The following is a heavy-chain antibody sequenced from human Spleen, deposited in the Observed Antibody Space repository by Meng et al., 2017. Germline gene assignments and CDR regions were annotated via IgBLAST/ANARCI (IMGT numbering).Heavy chain of an antibody. CDR2: IIPIFATT. V-gene: IGHV1-69*06. J-gene: IGHJ5*01. Sequence: QGQLVQSGAEVKKPVASVKVSCKPSGGTLSNFAIIWVRQAPGQGLEWMGGIIPIFATTNYAQKFQGRVTITADRSTATAYMDLSSLRSEDTAIYYCARGPSIYGDYNWFDSWGQGTLVTVSS. CDR3: ARGPSIYGDYNWFDS. CDR1: GGTLSNFA. D-gene: IGHD4-17*01.